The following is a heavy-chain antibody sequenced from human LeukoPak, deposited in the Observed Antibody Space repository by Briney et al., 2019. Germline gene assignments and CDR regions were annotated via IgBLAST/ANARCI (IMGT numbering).Heavy chain of an antibody. Sequence: SETLSLTCTVSGGSISSYYWSWIRQPPGKGLEWIGYIYYSRSTNYNPSLKSRVTISVDTSKNQFSLKLSSVTAADTAVYYCASTYSSSWYWSGAQSNYGMDVWGQGTTVTVSS. J-gene: IGHJ6*02. V-gene: IGHV4-59*08. CDR1: GGSISSYY. CDR2: IYYSRST. D-gene: IGHD6-13*01. CDR3: ASTYSSSWYWSGAQSNYGMDV.